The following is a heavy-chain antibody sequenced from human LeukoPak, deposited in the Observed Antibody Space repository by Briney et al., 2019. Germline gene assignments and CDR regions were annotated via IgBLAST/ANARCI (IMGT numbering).Heavy chain of an antibody. CDR3: ARDSDYSGSYPEAFDI. V-gene: IGHV1-24*01. J-gene: IGHJ3*02. D-gene: IGHD1-26*01. CDR2: FDPEDGET. Sequence: GASVKVSCKVSGYTLTELSMHWVRQAPGKGLEWMGGFDPEDGETIYAQKFQGRVTMTEDTSTDTAYMELSSLRSEDTAVYYCARDSDYSGSYPEAFDIWGQGTMVTVSS. CDR1: GYTLTELS.